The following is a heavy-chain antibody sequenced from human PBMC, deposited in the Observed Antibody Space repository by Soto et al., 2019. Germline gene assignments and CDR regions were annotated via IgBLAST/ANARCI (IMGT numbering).Heavy chain of an antibody. J-gene: IGHJ6*02. D-gene: IGHD6-19*01. V-gene: IGHV1-46*01. CDR2: INPSGGST. Sequence: GSSVKVSCKASGYTFTSYYMYWVRQAPGQGLEWMGIINPSGGSTSYAQKFQGRVAMTRDTSTSTVYMELSSLRSEDTAVYYCAREVAVYGPDYHHYRLSVWAQRTTVTVSS. CDR3: AREVAVYGPDYHHYRLSV. CDR1: GYTFTSYY.